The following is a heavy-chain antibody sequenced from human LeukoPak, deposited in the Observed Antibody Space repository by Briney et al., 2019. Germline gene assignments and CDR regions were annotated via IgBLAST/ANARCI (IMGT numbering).Heavy chain of an antibody. J-gene: IGHJ6*03. CDR3: AREGREKVAAITNRYYNYYLDL. CDR2: ISSSSSPI. D-gene: IGHD5-12*01. V-gene: IGHV3-48*01. CDR1: GFTFSSYS. Sequence: GGSLRLSCAASGFTFSSYSMNWVRQAPGKGLEWVSSISSSSSPIYYADSVKGRFTISRDNAKNSLFLQMNSLRAEDTAVYYCAREGREKVAAITNRYYNYYLDLWGKGTTVTVSS.